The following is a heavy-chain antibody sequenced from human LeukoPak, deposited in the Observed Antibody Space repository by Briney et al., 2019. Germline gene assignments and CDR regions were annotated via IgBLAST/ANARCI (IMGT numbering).Heavy chain of an antibody. CDR2: INHSGST. V-gene: IGHV4-34*01. J-gene: IGHJ6*03. CDR1: GGSFSGYY. Sequence: SETLSLTCAVYGGSFSGYYWSWIRQPPGKGLEWIGEINHSGSTNYNPSLKSRVTISVDTSKNQFSLKLSSVTAAYTAVYYCARRGPPSYYYYYYMDVWGKGTTVTVSS. CDR3: ARRGPPSYYYYYYMDV.